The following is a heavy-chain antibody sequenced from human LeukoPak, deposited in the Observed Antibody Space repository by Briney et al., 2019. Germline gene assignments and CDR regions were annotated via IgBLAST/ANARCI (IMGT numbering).Heavy chain of an antibody. CDR2: IRYDGSNK. V-gene: IGHV3-30*02. J-gene: IGHJ4*02. CDR1: GFTFSSYG. Sequence: PGGSLRLSCAASGFTFSSYGMHWVRQAPGKGLEWVSLIRYDGSNKYYVDSVKGRFTISRDTSKNTLYLQMNSLRTEDTAVYYCAKDYYDGSGGHRFDCWGEGALVTVSS. CDR3: AKDYYDGSGGHRFDC. D-gene: IGHD3-22*01.